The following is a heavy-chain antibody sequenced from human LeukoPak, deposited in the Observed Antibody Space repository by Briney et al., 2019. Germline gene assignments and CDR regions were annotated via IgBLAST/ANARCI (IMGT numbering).Heavy chain of an antibody. J-gene: IGHJ4*02. CDR2: ISSSSSYI. CDR3: ASLGSGYCSGGSCSIDY. V-gene: IGHV3-21*01. CDR1: GFTFSSYS. D-gene: IGHD2-15*01. Sequence: PGGSLRLSCAASGFTFSSYSMNWVRQAPGKGLEWASSISSSSSYIYYADSVKGRFTISRDNAKNSLYLQMNSLRAEDTAVYYCASLGSGYCSGGSCSIDYWGQGTLVTVSS.